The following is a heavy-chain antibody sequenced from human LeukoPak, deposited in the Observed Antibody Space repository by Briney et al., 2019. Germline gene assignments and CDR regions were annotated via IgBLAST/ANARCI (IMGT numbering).Heavy chain of an antibody. Sequence: GASVTVSCKASGYTFTNYDMNGVRQAPGQGLEGMGWMNPNSGNTGYEQKFQGRVTITRNTSMGTAYMELSSLRSEDTAVYYCARGFCSSTSCYGIYYFYYWGQGTLVSVSS. CDR3: ARGFCSSTSCYGIYYFYY. J-gene: IGHJ4*02. V-gene: IGHV1-8*01. CDR1: GYTFTNYD. D-gene: IGHD2-2*01. CDR2: MNPNSGNT.